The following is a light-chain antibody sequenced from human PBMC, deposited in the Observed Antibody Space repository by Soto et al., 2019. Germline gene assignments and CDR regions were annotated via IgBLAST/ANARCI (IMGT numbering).Light chain of an antibody. Sequence: DIQMTQSPFSLSASVGDRVTITCRASQRISTYLNWYQQKPGKAPKLLIYAASSLQSGVPSRFSGSGSGTNFTLTIGSLQPEDFATYYCQQRYRIPRTFGQGTKLEIK. V-gene: IGKV1-39*01. CDR3: QQRYRIPRT. CDR2: AAS. CDR1: QRISTY. J-gene: IGKJ2*01.